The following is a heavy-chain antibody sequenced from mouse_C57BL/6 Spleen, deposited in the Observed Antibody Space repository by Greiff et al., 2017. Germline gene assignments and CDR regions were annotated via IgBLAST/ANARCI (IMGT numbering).Heavy chain of an antibody. J-gene: IGHJ1*03. Sequence: VQLQQSGPELVKPGASVKISCKASGYTFTDYYMNWVKQSHGKSLEWIGDINPNNGGTSYNQKFKGKATLTVDKSSSTAYMELRSLTSEDSAVYYCARRDYYASSYGNFDVWGTGTTVTVSS. CDR2: INPNNGGT. D-gene: IGHD1-1*01. V-gene: IGHV1-26*01. CDR3: ARRDYYASSYGNFDV. CDR1: GYTFTDYY.